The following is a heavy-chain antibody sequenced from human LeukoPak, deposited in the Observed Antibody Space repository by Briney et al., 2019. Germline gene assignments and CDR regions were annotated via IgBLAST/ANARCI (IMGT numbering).Heavy chain of an antibody. J-gene: IGHJ3*02. Sequence: ASVKVSCKASGYTFTGYYMHWVRQAPGQGLEWMGWINPNSGGTNYAQKFQGRVTMTRDTSISTAYMELSRLRSDDTAVYYCARDRATRKTYDAFDIWGQGTTVTVSS. CDR2: INPNSGGT. CDR3: ARDRATRKTYDAFDI. V-gene: IGHV1-2*02. D-gene: IGHD5-12*01. CDR1: GYTFTGYY.